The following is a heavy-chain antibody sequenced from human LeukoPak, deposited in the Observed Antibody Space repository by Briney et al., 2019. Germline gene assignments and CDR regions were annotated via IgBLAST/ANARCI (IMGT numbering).Heavy chain of an antibody. Sequence: ASVKVSCKASGYTFTSHYIHWLRQSPGQGPEWMLWFHPNTGGTEYAQKFQGRVTMTRDTSSSTAYMELSSLRSADTAVYYCASEYKYDSSGANAFDIWGQGTMVTVSS. CDR1: GYTFTSHY. V-gene: IGHV1-2*02. CDR3: ASEYKYDSSGANAFDI. J-gene: IGHJ3*02. CDR2: FHPNTGGT. D-gene: IGHD3-22*01.